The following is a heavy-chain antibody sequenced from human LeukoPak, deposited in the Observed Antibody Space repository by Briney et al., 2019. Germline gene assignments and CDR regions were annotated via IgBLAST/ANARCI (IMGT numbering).Heavy chain of an antibody. J-gene: IGHJ4*02. CDR3: AKDHGSLTGTTDY. CDR2: IRGSGSTS. Sequence: GGSLRLSCVASGFTFSSYAMTWVRQAPGKGLEWVSSIRGSGSTSYYADSVKGRFTFSRDNSKNTLYLQMNSLRAEDTAVYYCAKDHGSLTGTTDYWGQGTLVTVSS. CDR1: GFTFSSYA. V-gene: IGHV3-23*01. D-gene: IGHD1-20*01.